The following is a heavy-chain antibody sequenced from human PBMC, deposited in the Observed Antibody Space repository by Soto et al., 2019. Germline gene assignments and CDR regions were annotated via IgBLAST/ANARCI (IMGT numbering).Heavy chain of an antibody. V-gene: IGHV3-74*01. CDR1: GFTFSIYW. D-gene: IGHD3-10*01. CDR2: INDDGGAI. Sequence: EVQLVESGGGLVQPGGSLGLSCAASGFTFSIYWMHWVRQAPGKGLVWVSRINDDGGAINYADSVKGRFTISRDNVRNTLYLQMNSLRAEDTAVYYCARGTGGLQHWGHGTLVTVSS. J-gene: IGHJ1*01. CDR3: ARGTGGLQH.